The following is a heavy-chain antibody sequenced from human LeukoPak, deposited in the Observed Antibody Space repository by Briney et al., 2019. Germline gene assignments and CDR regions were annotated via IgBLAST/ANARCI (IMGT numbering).Heavy chain of an antibody. CDR1: GFTVSSNY. V-gene: IGHV3-53*01. D-gene: IGHD2-21*01. CDR3: SREGGQGDQSAFDI. Sequence: GGSLRLSCAASGFTVSSNYMSWVRQAPGKGLEWVSVIYSGGSTYYADSVKGRFTISRDNSKNTLYLQMNSLRAEDTAVYHCSREGGQGDQSAFDIWGQGTMVTVSS. J-gene: IGHJ3*02. CDR2: IYSGGST.